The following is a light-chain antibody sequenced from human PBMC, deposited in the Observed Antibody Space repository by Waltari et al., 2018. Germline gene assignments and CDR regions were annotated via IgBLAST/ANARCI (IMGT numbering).Light chain of an antibody. Sequence: DIVMTQSPESLAVSLGETATLPCKSSQSILYTSNNKNYLAWYQQKPGQPPRLLIYWASSRDSGVPDRFSGSGSGTDFTLTISSLQAEDVAVYYCQQYFDNPRTFGQGTRLEIK. CDR3: QQYFDNPRT. J-gene: IGKJ2*01. CDR2: WAS. CDR1: QSILYTSNNKNY. V-gene: IGKV4-1*01.